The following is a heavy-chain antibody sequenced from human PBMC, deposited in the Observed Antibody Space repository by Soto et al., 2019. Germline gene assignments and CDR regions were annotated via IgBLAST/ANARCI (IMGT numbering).Heavy chain of an antibody. Sequence: HVQLLQSGGELKKPGASVKVSCNTSGFTFNTYFISWVRQASGQGLEWRGWSSPYNGNTKYGEKFQGRVTMTTDTITRTAYMELRNLRIDDTAVHYCARDTSNSFDYWGQGTLVTVSS. CDR2: SSPYNGNT. D-gene: IGHD2-2*01. CDR3: ARDTSNSFDY. CDR1: GFTFNTYF. V-gene: IGHV1-18*01. J-gene: IGHJ4*02.